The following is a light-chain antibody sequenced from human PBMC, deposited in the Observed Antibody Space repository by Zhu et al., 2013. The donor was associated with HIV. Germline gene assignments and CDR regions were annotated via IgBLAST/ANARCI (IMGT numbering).Light chain of an antibody. CDR2: SAS. J-gene: IGKJ1*01. CDR1: QPIRKY. CDR3: QQSDSPPWT. V-gene: IGKV1-39*01. Sequence: DIQMTQSPSSVSASIGDRVTITCRASQPIRKYLNWYQQQSGKAPKLLISSASSLQSGVPSRFSGSGSGTDFTLTISSLQPEDFATYYCQQSDSPPWTFGQGTRVE.